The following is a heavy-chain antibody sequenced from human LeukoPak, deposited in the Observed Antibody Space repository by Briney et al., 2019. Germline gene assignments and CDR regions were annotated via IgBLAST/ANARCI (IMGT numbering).Heavy chain of an antibody. CDR3: ARDVDGEIIAATY. CDR1: GYSFTGYY. D-gene: IGHD2-15*01. V-gene: IGHV1-2*02. J-gene: IGHJ4*02. CDR2: INPDSGGT. Sequence: GASVKVSCKASGYSFTGYYMHWVRQAPGQGPEWMGWINPDSGGTKYAQRFQGRVTMTRDTSIRTAYMELSGLRSDDTAVYYCARDVDGEIIAATYWGQGTLVTVSS.